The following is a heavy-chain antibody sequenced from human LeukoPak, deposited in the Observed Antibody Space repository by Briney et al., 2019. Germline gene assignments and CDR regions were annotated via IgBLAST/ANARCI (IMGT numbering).Heavy chain of an antibody. V-gene: IGHV3-21*01. D-gene: IGHD3-10*01. CDR1: GFTFDDYG. CDR3: ARSELGYNYYYMDV. Sequence: GGSLRLSCAASGFTFDDYGMSWVRQAPGKGLEWVSSISSSSSYIYYADSVKGRFTISRDNAKKSLYLQMNSLRVEDTAVYYCARSELGYNYYYMDVWGKGTTVTISS. J-gene: IGHJ6*03. CDR2: ISSSSSYI.